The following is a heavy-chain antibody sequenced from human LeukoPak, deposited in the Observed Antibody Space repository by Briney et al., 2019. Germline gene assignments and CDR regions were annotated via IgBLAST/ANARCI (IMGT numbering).Heavy chain of an antibody. J-gene: IGHJ4*02. Sequence: SETLSLTCTVSGGSISNTFYYWGWIRQPPGKGLEWIGSINYSGSTYYNPSLKSRVTISVDTSKNQFSLKLSSVTAADTAVYYCARVGAYYYDSSGYYSGGYFDYWGQGTLVTVSS. CDR3: ARVGAYYYDSSGYYSGGYFDY. D-gene: IGHD3-22*01. CDR1: GGSISNTFYY. CDR2: INYSGST. V-gene: IGHV4-39*07.